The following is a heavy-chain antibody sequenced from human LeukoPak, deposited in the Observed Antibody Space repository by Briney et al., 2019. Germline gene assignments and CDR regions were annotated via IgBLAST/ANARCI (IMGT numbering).Heavy chain of an antibody. D-gene: IGHD6-6*01. CDR1: GFTFSSYG. Sequence: GGSLRLSCAASGFTFSSYGMHWVRQAPGKGLEWVAVIWYDGSNKYYADSVKGRFTISRDNSKNTLYLQMNSLRAEDTAVYYCARVRSSYYFDYWGQGTLVTVSS. V-gene: IGHV3-33*01. CDR2: IWYDGSNK. CDR3: ARVRSSYYFDY. J-gene: IGHJ4*02.